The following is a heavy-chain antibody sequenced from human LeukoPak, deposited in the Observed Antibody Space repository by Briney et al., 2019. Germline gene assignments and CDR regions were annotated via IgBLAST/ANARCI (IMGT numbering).Heavy chain of an antibody. CDR2: ISGSGGST. CDR1: GFTFSSYG. Sequence: GGSLRLSCAASGFTFSSYGMSWVRQAPGKGLEWVSAISGSGGSTYYADSVKGRFTISRDNSKNTLYLQMNSLRAEDTAVYYCAKVSGDPVYYYYYYMDVWGKGTTVTISS. D-gene: IGHD2-21*02. V-gene: IGHV3-23*01. CDR3: AKVSGDPVYYYYYYMDV. J-gene: IGHJ6*03.